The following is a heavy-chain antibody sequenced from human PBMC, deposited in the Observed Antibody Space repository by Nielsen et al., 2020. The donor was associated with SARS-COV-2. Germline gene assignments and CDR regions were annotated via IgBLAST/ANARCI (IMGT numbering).Heavy chain of an antibody. J-gene: IGHJ4*02. CDR3: ASQTVAGTASPDY. V-gene: IGHV5-10-1*01. CDR2: IDPSDSYT. CDR1: GYSFTSYW. D-gene: IGHD6-19*01. Sequence: GGSLRLSCKGSGYSFTSYWISWVRQMPGKGLEWMGRIDPSDSYTNYSPSFQGHVTISADKSISTAYLQWSSLKASDTAMYYCASQTVAGTASPDYWGQGTLVTVSS.